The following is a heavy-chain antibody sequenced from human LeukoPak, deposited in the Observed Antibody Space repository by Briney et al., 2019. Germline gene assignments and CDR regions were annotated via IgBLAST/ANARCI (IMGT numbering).Heavy chain of an antibody. Sequence: VGSLRLSCAASGFTFSSYGMSWVRQAPGKGLEWVSAISGSGGSTYYADSVKGRFTISRDNSKNTLYLQMNSLRAEDTAVYYCAKDRIMITFGGDRSGGLFDYWGQGTLVTVSS. D-gene: IGHD3-16*01. J-gene: IGHJ4*02. CDR2: ISGSGGST. V-gene: IGHV3-23*01. CDR3: AKDRIMITFGGDRSGGLFDY. CDR1: GFTFSSYG.